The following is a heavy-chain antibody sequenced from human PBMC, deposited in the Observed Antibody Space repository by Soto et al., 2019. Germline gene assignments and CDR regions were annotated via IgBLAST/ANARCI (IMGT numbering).Heavy chain of an antibody. J-gene: IGHJ6*02. CDR1: GFTFSSYA. V-gene: IGHV3-23*01. D-gene: IGHD3-3*01. CDR2: ISGSGGST. Sequence: GGSLRLSCAASGFTFSSYAMSWVRQAPGKGLEWVSAISGSGGSTYYADSVKGRFTISRDNSKNTLYLQMNSLRAEDTAVYYCAKGSEGRDFWSGYYKEIDYYYYYGMDVWGQGTTVTVSS. CDR3: AKGSEGRDFWSGYYKEIDYYYYYGMDV.